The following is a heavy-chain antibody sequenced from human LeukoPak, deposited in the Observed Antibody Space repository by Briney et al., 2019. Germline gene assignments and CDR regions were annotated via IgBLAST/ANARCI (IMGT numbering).Heavy chain of an antibody. V-gene: IGHV5-51*01. CDR1: GYSFTTYW. Sequence: GESLKISCKGSGYSFTTYWIGWVRQMPGKGLEWMGIIYPADSTTHYSPSFQGQVTISVDKSISTAYLHWSSLRASDTAMYYCARGHLYDYSSTSYYFDYWGQGTLVTVSS. D-gene: IGHD6-13*01. CDR2: IYPADSTT. CDR3: ARGHLYDYSSTSYYFDY. J-gene: IGHJ4*02.